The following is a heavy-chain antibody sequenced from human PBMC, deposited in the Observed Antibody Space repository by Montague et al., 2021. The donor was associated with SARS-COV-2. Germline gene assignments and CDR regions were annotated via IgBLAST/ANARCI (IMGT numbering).Heavy chain of an antibody. CDR3: VRHPQYDGLNGPPDF. J-gene: IGHJ4*02. Sequence: TLSLTCTVSGGSISSGKYYWSWIRQPAGKGLEWIGRMYTSGSTNYNPSLKSRVAISVDTSKNQFSLRLTSVTAADTAFYYCVRHPQYDGLNGPPDFWDQGTLVTVSS. CDR2: MYTSGST. V-gene: IGHV4-61*02. D-gene: IGHD3-9*01. CDR1: GGSISSGKYY.